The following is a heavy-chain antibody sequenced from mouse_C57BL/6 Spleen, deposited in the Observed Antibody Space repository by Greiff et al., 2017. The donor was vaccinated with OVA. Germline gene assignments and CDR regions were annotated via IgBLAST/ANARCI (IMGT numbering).Heavy chain of an antibody. CDR1: GYTFTDYN. CDR3: ARSRDSSGYPAY. V-gene: IGHV1-22*01. D-gene: IGHD3-2*02. CDR2: INPNNGGT. Sequence: EVKLVESGPELVKPGASVKMSCKASGYTFTDYNMHWVKQSHGKSLEWIGYINPNNGGTSYNQKFKGKATLTVNKSSSTAYIELRSLTSEDSAVYYCARSRDSSGYPAYWGQGTLVTVSA. J-gene: IGHJ3*01.